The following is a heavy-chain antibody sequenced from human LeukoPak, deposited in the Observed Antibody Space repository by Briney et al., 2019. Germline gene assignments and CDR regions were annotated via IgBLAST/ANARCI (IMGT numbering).Heavy chain of an antibody. J-gene: IGHJ5*02. CDR2: IFYSGST. V-gene: IGHV4-59*01. CDR1: GGSISNFY. Sequence: PSQTLSLTCTVSGGSISNFYWSWIRQPPGKGLEWIGYIFYSGSTNYNPSLKSRVTISVDTSKNQFSLKLSSVTAADTAVYYCARTYSYGSDSWFDPWGQGTLVTVSS. D-gene: IGHD5-18*01. CDR3: ARTYSYGSDSWFDP.